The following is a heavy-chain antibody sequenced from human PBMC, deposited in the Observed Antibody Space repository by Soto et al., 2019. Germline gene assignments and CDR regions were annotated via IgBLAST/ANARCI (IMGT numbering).Heavy chain of an antibody. V-gene: IGHV3-30*01. J-gene: IGHJ5*01. Sequence: LSCVSSGFTXADYAMHWVRRIPGKGLEWVAVISYSGDRQYYAESVKGRFTISRDNSKKTLYLQMFSLTSEDSAVFYCARTPAAMITDRYNWFDSWGPGTQVTVSS. CDR3: ARTPAAMITDRYNWFDS. CDR2: ISYSGDRQ. CDR1: GFTXADYA. D-gene: IGHD3-16*01.